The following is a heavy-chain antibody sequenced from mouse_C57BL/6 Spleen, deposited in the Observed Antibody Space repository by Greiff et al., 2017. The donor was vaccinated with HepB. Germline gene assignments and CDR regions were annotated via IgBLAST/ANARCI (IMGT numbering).Heavy chain of an antibody. Sequence: EVQRVESGGGLVQPKGSLKLSCAASGFSFNTYAMNWVRQAPGKGLEWVARIRSKSNNYATYYADSVKDRFTISREESESMLYLQMNNLKTEDTAMYYCVRDYDGSSYFDYWGQGTTLTVSS. V-gene: IGHV10-1*01. D-gene: IGHD1-1*01. CDR3: VRDYDGSSYFDY. J-gene: IGHJ2*01. CDR1: GFSFNTYA. CDR2: IRSKSNNYAT.